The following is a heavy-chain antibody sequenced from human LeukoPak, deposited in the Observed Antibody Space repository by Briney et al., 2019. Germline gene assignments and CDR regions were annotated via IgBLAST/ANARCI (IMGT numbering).Heavy chain of an antibody. CDR3: ASTWGDYGDFFFDY. V-gene: IGHV1-18*01. CDR2: ISAYNGNT. J-gene: IGHJ4*02. CDR1: GYTFTSYG. Sequence: GASVKVSCKASGYTFTSYGISWVRQAPGRGLEWMGWISAYNGNTNYAQKLQGRVTMTTDTSTSTAYMELRSLRSDDTAVYYCASTWGDYGDFFFDYWGQGTLVTVSS. D-gene: IGHD4-17*01.